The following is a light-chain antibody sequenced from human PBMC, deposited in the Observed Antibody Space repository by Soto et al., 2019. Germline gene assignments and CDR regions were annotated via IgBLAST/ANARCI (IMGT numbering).Light chain of an antibody. CDR2: GAS. V-gene: IGKV3-15*01. CDR1: RTVSNR. Sequence: EILMTQSPDTRSVSPGERVTLSCRASRTVSNRLAWYQHKPGQAPRLLISGASTGATGIPPRFRGSGSGTEFTLTVDTLQSEDIAIYYCQQYYHWPVTFGGGTKVDIK. CDR3: QQYYHWPVT. J-gene: IGKJ4*01.